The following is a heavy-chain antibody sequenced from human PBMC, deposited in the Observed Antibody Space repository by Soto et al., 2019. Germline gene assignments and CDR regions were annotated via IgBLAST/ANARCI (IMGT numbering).Heavy chain of an antibody. J-gene: IGHJ4*02. CDR3: ASWRSYSGSYCFDY. D-gene: IGHD1-26*01. V-gene: IGHV1-69*06. CDR2: VVPMYDSV. Sequence: SVKVSCKASGGSFNSYTINWVRQAPGRGLEWVGQVVPMYDSVNYAENFQGRVTITADKSTKTAYMELTSLRSEDTALYFCASWRSYSGSYCFDYWGQGTLVTVSS. CDR1: GGSFNSYT.